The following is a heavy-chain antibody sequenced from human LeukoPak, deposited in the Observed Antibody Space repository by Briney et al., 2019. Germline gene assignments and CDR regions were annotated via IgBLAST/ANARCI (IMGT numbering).Heavy chain of an antibody. V-gene: IGHV3-53*01. Sequence: GGSLRLSCAASGFTVSSEYMSWVRQAPGKGLEWVSVIFSGGSTNYADSVKGRFTISRDNSKNTVYLQMNRLRAEDTAVYYCARGAGGSWEYYFDCWGQGTLVTVSS. CDR3: ARGAGGSWEYYFDC. J-gene: IGHJ4*02. CDR1: GFTVSSEY. D-gene: IGHD3-16*01. CDR2: IFSGGST.